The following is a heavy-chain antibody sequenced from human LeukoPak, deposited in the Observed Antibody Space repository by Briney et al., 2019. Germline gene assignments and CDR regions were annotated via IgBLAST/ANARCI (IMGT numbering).Heavy chain of an antibody. D-gene: IGHD2-21*02. CDR2: IIPIFGTA. J-gene: IGHJ6*02. CDR1: GGTLSSYA. Sequence: SVKVSCKASGGTLSSYAISWVRQAPGQGLEWMGGIIPIFGTANYAQKFQGRVTITADESTSTAYMELSSLRSEDTAVYYCARGDLGGDWEYYYYGMDVWGQGTTVTVSS. V-gene: IGHV1-69*13. CDR3: ARGDLGGDWEYYYYGMDV.